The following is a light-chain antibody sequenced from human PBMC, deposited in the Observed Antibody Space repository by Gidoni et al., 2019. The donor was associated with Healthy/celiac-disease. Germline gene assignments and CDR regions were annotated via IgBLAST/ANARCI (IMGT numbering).Light chain of an antibody. V-gene: IGKV3-20*01. J-gene: IGKJ1*01. CDR2: GAS. CDR1: QSVSSSY. Sequence: IVFTPSPGTLSLSPGEGATLPCRASQSVSSSYLAWYQQNHGQAPRLLSYGASSRATGITDRCSGSGSGKDFTLTSSRLELEDLAVYYWQQYGSVLWTLGQGTKVEIK. CDR3: QQYGSVLWT.